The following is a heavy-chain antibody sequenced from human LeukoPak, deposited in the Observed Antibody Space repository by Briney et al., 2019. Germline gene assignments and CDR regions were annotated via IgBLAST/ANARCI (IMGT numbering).Heavy chain of an antibody. V-gene: IGHV3-74*01. Sequence: PTGGSLRLSCAASGFTFSYVWMHWVRQASGKGLMWVSHIINDGSYTTYADSVKGRFTISRDNANNTVYLQMNILRAEDTAVYYCATDDKYAPPSGGQGTLVTVSS. CDR3: ATDDKYAPPS. CDR2: IINDGSYT. D-gene: IGHD2-2*01. CDR1: GFTFSYVW. J-gene: IGHJ4*02.